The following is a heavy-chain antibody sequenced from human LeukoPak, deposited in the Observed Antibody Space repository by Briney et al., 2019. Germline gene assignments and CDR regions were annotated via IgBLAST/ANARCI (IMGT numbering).Heavy chain of an antibody. D-gene: IGHD1-7*01. Sequence: ASVKVSCKVSGYTLTELSMHWVRQAPGKGLEWMGGFDPEDGETICAQKFQGRVTMTEDTSTDTAYMELSSLRSEDTAVYYCAATSGTTDYYYYMDVWGKGTTVTVSS. CDR2: FDPEDGET. CDR1: GYTLTELS. J-gene: IGHJ6*03. V-gene: IGHV1-24*01. CDR3: AATSGTTDYYYYMDV.